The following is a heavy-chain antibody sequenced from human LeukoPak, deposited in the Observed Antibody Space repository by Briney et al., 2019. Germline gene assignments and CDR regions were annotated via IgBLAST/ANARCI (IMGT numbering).Heavy chain of an antibody. D-gene: IGHD2-2*01. CDR1: GFTFSSYA. Sequence: GGSLRLSCAASGFTFSSYAMSWVRQAPGKGLEWVSAISGSGGSTYYADSVKGRFTISRDNSKNTLYLQMNSLRAEDTAVYYCANAVVPAASYGMDVWGQGTTVTVSS. V-gene: IGHV3-23*01. J-gene: IGHJ6*02. CDR3: ANAVVPAASYGMDV. CDR2: ISGSGGST.